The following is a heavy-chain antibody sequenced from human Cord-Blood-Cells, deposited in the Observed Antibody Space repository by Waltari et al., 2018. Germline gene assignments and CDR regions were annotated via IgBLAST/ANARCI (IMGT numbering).Heavy chain of an antibody. J-gene: IGHJ2*01. CDR1: GGSISSGSYY. CDR3: ARPTSSSSWYFDL. D-gene: IGHD6-6*01. V-gene: IGHV4-61*09. Sequence: QVQLQESGPGLVKPSQTLSLTCTVSGGSISSGSYYWSWIRQPAGKGLEWIGYIYTSGGTNDHPPLKSRVTISVDTSKNQFSLKLSSVTAADTAVYYCARPTSSSSWYFDLWGRGTLVTVSS. CDR2: IYTSGGT.